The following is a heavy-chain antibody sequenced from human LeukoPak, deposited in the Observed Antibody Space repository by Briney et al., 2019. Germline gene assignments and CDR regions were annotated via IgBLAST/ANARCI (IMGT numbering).Heavy chain of an antibody. V-gene: IGHV1-46*01. CDR3: ARDVGSESSGSPPYYYDMDV. CDR2: INPSGGST. J-gene: IGHJ6*02. D-gene: IGHD3-10*01. CDR1: GYTFTSYY. Sequence: ASVKVSCKAPGYTFTSYYMHWVRQAPGQGLQWMGIINPSGGSTSYAQKFQGRVTMTRDTSTSTVYMELSSLRSEDTAVYYCARDVGSESSGSPPYYYDMDVWGHGTTVTVSS.